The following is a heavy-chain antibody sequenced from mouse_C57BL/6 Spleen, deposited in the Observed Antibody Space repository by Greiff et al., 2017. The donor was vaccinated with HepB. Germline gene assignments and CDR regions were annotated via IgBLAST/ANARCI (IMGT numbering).Heavy chain of an antibody. V-gene: IGHV3-6*01. D-gene: IGHD2-1*01. CDR3: AKFYGNYGFDY. Sequence: VQLKESGPGLVKPSQSLSLTCSVSGYSITSGYYWNWIRQFPGNKLEWMGYISYDGSNNYNPSLKNRISITRDTSKNQFFLKLNSVTTEDTATYYCAKFYGNYGFDYWGQGTTLTVSS. CDR1: GYSITSGYY. J-gene: IGHJ2*01. CDR2: ISYDGSN.